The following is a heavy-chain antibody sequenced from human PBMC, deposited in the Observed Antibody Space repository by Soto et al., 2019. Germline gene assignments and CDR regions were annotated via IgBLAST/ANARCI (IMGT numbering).Heavy chain of an antibody. Sequence: GGSRRLSXAASGFSVSNYWTNWVRQAPAKGLVWVSHIKSDGTTSYADSVEGRFTVSRDDAKNTFYLQMNGLRAQATAVYYCAKYRGEAGLKFSEWFACMDVWGHGTTVTVSS. CDR2: IKSDGTT. V-gene: IGHV3-74*01. D-gene: IGHD3-3*01. CDR3: AKYRGEAGLKFSEWFACMDV. CDR1: GFSVSNYW. J-gene: IGHJ6*02.